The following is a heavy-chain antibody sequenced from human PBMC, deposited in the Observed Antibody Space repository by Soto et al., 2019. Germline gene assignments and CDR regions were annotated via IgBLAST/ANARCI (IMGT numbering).Heavy chain of an antibody. CDR1: GFSFSSYT. CDR3: VRGDDRVD. D-gene: IGHD1-1*01. V-gene: IGHV3-21*01. Sequence: EVHLVESGGGLAKPGGSLRLSCVGSGFSFSSYTMTWVRQAPGMGLEYLASISKSSRLTFYADSVRGRFIISRDNARDSLFLQMYSLRAEDTAVYYCVRGDDRVDWGQGTLVTVSS. CDR2: ISKSSRLT. J-gene: IGHJ4*02.